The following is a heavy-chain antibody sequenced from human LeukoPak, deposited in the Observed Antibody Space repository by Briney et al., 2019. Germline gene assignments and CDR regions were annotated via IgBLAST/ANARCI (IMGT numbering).Heavy chain of an antibody. V-gene: IGHV1-18*01. J-gene: IGHJ5*02. Sequence: GASVKVSCKASGYTFTSYGISWVRQAPGQGLEWMGWISAYNGNTNYAQKLQGRVTMTTDTSTSTAYMELRRLRSDDTAVYYFARAAVQLGWFDPWGQGTRVTVSS. CDR2: ISAYNGNT. CDR1: GYTFTSYG. CDR3: ARAAVQLGWFDP. D-gene: IGHD6-6*01.